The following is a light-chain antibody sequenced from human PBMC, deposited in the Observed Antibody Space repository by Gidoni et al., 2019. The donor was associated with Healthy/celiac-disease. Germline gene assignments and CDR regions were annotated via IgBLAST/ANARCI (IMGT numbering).Light chain of an antibody. J-gene: IGKJ2*01. CDR3: QQSYSTLPYT. CDR1: QIISSY. V-gene: IGKV1-39*01. Sequence: DIKMTQYPSSLSASVGNRVTITCRASQIISSYLNWYPPKPGKAPKLLIDASSSLQSVVPSRFSCSGSGTDFTRTICSLQPEDFATYYCQQSYSTLPYTFGQXTKLEIK. CDR2: ASS.